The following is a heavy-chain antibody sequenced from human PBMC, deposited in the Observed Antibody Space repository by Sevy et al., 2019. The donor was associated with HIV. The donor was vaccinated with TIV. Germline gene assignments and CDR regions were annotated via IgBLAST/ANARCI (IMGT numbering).Heavy chain of an antibody. CDR3: ARVNGNCGSSASCYTNGARYYGMDV. D-gene: IGHD2-2*02. CDR2: INPNSGGT. J-gene: IGHJ6*02. CDR1: GYTFTGYY. Sequence: ASVKVSCKASGYTFTGYYMHWVRQAPGQGLEWMGWINPNSGGTNYAQKLQGRVTMTRDTYISTAYMALSRLRPDVTAVYYCARVNGNCGSSASCYTNGARYYGMDVWGQGTTVTVSS. V-gene: IGHV1-2*02.